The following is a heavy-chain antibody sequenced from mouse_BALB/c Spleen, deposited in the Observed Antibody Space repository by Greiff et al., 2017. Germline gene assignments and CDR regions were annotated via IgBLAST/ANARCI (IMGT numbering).Heavy chain of an antibody. D-gene: IGHD1-1*01. Sequence: EVQLQESGGGLVQPGGSLKLSCAASGFTFSSYGMSWVRQTPDKRLELVATINSNGGSTYYPDSVKGRFTISRDNAKNTLYLQMSSLKSEDTAMYYCARDDYYGSRDYWGQGTTLAVSS. CDR2: INSNGGST. V-gene: IGHV5-6-3*01. CDR1: GFTFSSYG. J-gene: IGHJ2*01. CDR3: ARDDYYGSRDY.